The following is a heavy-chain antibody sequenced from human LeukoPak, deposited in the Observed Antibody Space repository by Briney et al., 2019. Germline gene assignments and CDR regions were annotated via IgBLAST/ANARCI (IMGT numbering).Heavy chain of an antibody. CDR2: ISSSSSYI. V-gene: IGHV3-21*01. CDR1: GFTFSSYS. J-gene: IGHJ6*03. D-gene: IGHD1-26*01. CDR3: ARVFSGTYNVYYYYYMDV. Sequence: GGSLRLSCAASGFTFSSYSMNWVRQAPGKGLEWVSCISSSSSYIYYADSVKGRFTTSRDNAKNSLYLQMNTLRAEDTAVYYCARVFSGTYNVYYYYYMDVWGKGTAVTVSS.